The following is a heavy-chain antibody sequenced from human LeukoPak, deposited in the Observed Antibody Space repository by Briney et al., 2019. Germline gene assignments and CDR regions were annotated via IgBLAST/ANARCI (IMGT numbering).Heavy chain of an antibody. Sequence: PSETLSLTCTVSGVSISTYYWSWIRQPPGKGLEWIGFIYNSGSTNYNPSLQSRVTISAETSKNQFSLKLTSVTAADTAVYYCARLTTGIVGTTLFDYWGQGTLVTVSS. CDR1: GVSISTYY. V-gene: IGHV4-59*08. CDR3: ARLTTGIVGTTLFDY. D-gene: IGHD1-26*01. CDR2: IYNSGST. J-gene: IGHJ4*02.